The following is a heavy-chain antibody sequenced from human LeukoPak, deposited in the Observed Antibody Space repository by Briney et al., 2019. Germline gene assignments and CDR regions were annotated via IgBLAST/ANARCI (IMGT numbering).Heavy chain of an antibody. CDR1: GFTFSSYW. J-gene: IGHJ4*02. D-gene: IGHD5-18*01. Sequence: GGSLRLSCAASGFTFSSYWMTWVRQAPGKGLEWVANIRQDGSEKNYVDSVKGRFTISRDNAKNSLYLQMNSLRAEDMAVYFCARTHSPFDYWGQGTLVTVSS. CDR2: IRQDGSEK. V-gene: IGHV3-7*04. CDR3: ARTHSPFDY.